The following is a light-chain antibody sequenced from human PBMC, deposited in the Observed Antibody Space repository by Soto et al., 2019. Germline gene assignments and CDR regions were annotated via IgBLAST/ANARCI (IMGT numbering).Light chain of an antibody. CDR1: SSDVGSFDS. CDR3: SSCTTSSTLV. J-gene: IGLJ1*01. V-gene: IGLV2-14*01. CDR2: DVS. Sequence: QSVLTQPASVSGSPGQPITISCTGTSSDVGSFDSVAWYQHNPGKAPKLMIYDVSNRPSGVSSRFSGSKSGNTASLSISGLQTEDEANYYCSSCTTSSTLVFGTGTKLTVL.